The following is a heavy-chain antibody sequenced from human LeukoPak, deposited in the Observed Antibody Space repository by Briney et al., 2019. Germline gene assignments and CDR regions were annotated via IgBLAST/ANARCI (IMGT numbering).Heavy chain of an antibody. D-gene: IGHD2-15*01. CDR3: ARWGPMGHCSGGSCYTDAFDI. Sequence: GGSLRLSCAASGFTFSSYWMSWVRQAPGKGLEWLANIKQDGSEKYYVDSVKGRFTISRDNAKSSLYLQMNSLRAEDTAVYYCARWGPMGHCSGGSCYTDAFDIWGQGTMVTVSS. CDR2: IKQDGSEK. V-gene: IGHV3-7*01. CDR1: GFTFSSYW. J-gene: IGHJ3*02.